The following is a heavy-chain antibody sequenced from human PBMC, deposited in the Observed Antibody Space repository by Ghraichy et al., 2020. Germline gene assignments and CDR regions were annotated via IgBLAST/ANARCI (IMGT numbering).Heavy chain of an antibody. J-gene: IGHJ5*02. CDR1: GYTFTNYY. CDR2: INPSAGST. Sequence: ASVKVSCKAFGYTFTNYYMHWVRQAPGQGLEWMGIINPSAGSTTYAQKFQGRVTMTRDTSTSTVYMELSSLRSDDTALYFCARAMTTVAYNWFDPWGQGTLVTVSS. D-gene: IGHD4-23*01. CDR3: ARAMTTVAYNWFDP. V-gene: IGHV1-46*01.